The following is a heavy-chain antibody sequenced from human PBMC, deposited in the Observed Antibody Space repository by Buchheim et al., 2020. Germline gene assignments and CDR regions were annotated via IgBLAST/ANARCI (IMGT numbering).Heavy chain of an antibody. Sequence: QLQLVESGGGMVQPGRSLRLSCAVSGIPFSDYAMHWARQVAGKGLEWVAVISNDGSNEYYADSVKGRFTISRDNSRSTLYLQMNSLRTEDTAVYHCAKAGCSAANCYTNWWGPGTL. D-gene: IGHD2-2*02. CDR2: ISNDGSNE. J-gene: IGHJ4*02. CDR1: GIPFSDYA. CDR3: AKAGCSAANCYTNW. V-gene: IGHV3-30*04.